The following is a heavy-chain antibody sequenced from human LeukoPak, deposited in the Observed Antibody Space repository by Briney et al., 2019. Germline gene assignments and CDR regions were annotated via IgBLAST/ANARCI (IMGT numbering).Heavy chain of an antibody. Sequence: GGSLRLSCAASGFTFSSYGMSWVRQAPGKGLEWVSAISGSGGSTYYADSVKGRFTISRDNSKNTLYLQMNSLRAEDTAVYYCAKDRGWWELLQDYWGQGTLVTVSS. V-gene: IGHV3-23*01. D-gene: IGHD1-26*01. CDR3: AKDRGWWELLQDY. CDR1: GFTFSSYG. CDR2: ISGSGGST. J-gene: IGHJ4*02.